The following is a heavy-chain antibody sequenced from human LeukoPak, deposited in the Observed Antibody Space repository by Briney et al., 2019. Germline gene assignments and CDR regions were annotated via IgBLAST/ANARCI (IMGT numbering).Heavy chain of an antibody. V-gene: IGHV3-74*01. CDR1: GFTFSSYW. J-gene: IGHJ4*02. CDR2: INSDGSST. CDR3: ARDWRYYDSSGQLSY. Sequence: PGGSLRLSCAASGFTFSSYWMHWVRQAPGKGLVWVSRINSDGSSTSYADSVKGRFTISRDNAKNTLYLQMNSLRAEDTAVYYCARDWRYYDSSGQLSYWGQGTLVTVSS. D-gene: IGHD3-22*01.